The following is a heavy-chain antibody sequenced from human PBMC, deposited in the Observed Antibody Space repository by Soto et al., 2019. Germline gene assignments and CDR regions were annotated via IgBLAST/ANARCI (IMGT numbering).Heavy chain of an antibody. CDR2: INSDGSST. CDR3: ARDPSVVVVADTPYYYYGMDV. CDR1: GFTFGPFW. J-gene: IGHJ6*02. D-gene: IGHD2-15*01. V-gene: IGHV3-74*01. Sequence: GGSLRLSCAASGFTFGPFWMHWVRQAPGKGLVWFSRINSDGSSTSYADSVKGRFTISRDNAKNSLYLQMNSLRAEDTAVYYCARDPSVVVVADTPYYYYGMDVWGQGTTVTVSS.